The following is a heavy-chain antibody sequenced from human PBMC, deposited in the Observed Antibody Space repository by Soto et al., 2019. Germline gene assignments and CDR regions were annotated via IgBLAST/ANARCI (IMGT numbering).Heavy chain of an antibody. D-gene: IGHD3-22*01. CDR1: GGTFSSYA. V-gene: IGHV1-69*01. J-gene: IGHJ4*02. Sequence: QVQLVQSGAEVKKPGSSVKVSCKASGGTFSSYAISWVRQAPGQGLEWMGGIIPIFGTANYAQKFQGRGTITADESTRTAYMERSSLRSEDTAVYYCARGFDKDYYDSSGYSFYYWGQGTLVTVSS. CDR3: ARGFDKDYYDSSGYSFYY. CDR2: IIPIFGTA.